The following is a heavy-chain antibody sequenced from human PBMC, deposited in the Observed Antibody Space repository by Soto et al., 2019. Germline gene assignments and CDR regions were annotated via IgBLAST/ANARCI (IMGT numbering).Heavy chain of an antibody. CDR3: AKGRRYSSGWYESDAFDI. J-gene: IGHJ3*02. CDR2: ISYDGSNK. V-gene: IGHV3-30*18. Sequence: VQLVESGGGVVQPGRSLRLSCAASGFTFSSYGMHWVRQAPGKGLEWVAVISYDGSNKYYADSVKGRFTISRDNSKNTLYLQMNRLRAEDTAVYYCAKGRRYSSGWYESDAFDIWGQGTMVTVSS. CDR1: GFTFSSYG. D-gene: IGHD6-19*01.